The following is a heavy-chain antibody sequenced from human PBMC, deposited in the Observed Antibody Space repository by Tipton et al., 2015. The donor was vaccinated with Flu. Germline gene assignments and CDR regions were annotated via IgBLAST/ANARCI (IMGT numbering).Heavy chain of an antibody. D-gene: IGHD3-16*01. V-gene: IGHV1-2*05. CDR2: INPNSGGT. J-gene: IGHJ5*02. CDR3: GGGDIWGIYENWFDP. CDR1: GYTFTGHF. Sequence: QVQLVQSGAEVKKPGASVKVSCKASGYTFTGHFIHWVRQAPGQGLEWMGRINPNSGGTNYAQKFEGRVTVTRDTSISTGYMELRSLTCDGADVYFCGGGDIWGIYENWFDPWGQGTLVTVSS.